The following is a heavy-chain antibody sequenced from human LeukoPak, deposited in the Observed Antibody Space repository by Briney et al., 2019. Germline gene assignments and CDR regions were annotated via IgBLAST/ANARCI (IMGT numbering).Heavy chain of an antibody. CDR2: IYSGGST. Sequence: GVPQTLPCAPSGLTDSGNYTSWARDAPEKARVWVSVIYSGGSTYYADSVKGRITISRDNSKNTLYLQMNSLKAEDTAVYYCALGFDWFDPWGQGTLVTVSS. CDR3: ALGFDWFDP. J-gene: IGHJ5*02. D-gene: IGHD7-27*01. V-gene: IGHV3-53*01. CDR1: GLTDSGNY.